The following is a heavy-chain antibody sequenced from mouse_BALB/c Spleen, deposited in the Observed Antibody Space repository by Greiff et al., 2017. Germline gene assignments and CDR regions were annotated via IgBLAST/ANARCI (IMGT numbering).Heavy chain of an antibody. CDR3: ARLTTVVGNYFDY. CDR2: ISSGGSYT. D-gene: IGHD1-1*01. J-gene: IGHJ2*01. CDR1: GFTFSSYG. Sequence: VQLKESGGDLVKPGGSLKLSCAASGFTFSSYGMSWVRQTPDKRLEWVATISSGGSYTYYPDSVKGRFTISRDNAKNTLYLQMSSLKSEDTAMYYCARLTTVVGNYFDYWGQGTTLTVSS. V-gene: IGHV5-6*01.